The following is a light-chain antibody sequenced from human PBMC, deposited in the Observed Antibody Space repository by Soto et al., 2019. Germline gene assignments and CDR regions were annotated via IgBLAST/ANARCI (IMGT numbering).Light chain of an antibody. CDR2: EVS. J-gene: IGKJ4*01. CDR3: LQAKDPPLT. V-gene: IGKV2-29*03. Sequence: DLVMTQTPLSLSVSPGQPASISCKSSQSLLHTDGKTYLSWYLQKPGQPPQLLIYEVSIRFSGVPDVRAGSRRRTYFILNISREQAEDVGISYRLQAKDPPLTFGEGTKVEI. CDR1: QSLLHTDGKTY.